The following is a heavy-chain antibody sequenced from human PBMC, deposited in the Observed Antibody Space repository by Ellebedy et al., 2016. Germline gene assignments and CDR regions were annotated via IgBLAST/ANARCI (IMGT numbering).Heavy chain of an antibody. CDR2: IYYSGST. J-gene: IGHJ4*02. Sequence: SETLSLTCTVSGGSISSSSYYWGWIRQPPGKGLEWIGSIYYSGSTYYNPSLKSRVTISVDTSKNQFSLKLSSVTAADTAVYYCARDRINYDSSGGDYWGQGTLVTVSS. D-gene: IGHD3-22*01. CDR1: GGSISSSSYY. V-gene: IGHV4-39*07. CDR3: ARDRINYDSSGGDY.